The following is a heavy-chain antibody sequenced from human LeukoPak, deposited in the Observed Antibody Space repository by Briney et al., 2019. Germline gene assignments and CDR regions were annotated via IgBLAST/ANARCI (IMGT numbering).Heavy chain of an antibody. CDR2: INTKGET. CDR1: GYTFSGYS. Sequence: SCTASGYTFSGYSTCWVRQSPEKGLEWIGCINTKGETSYNPSLKSRVTTSVDTSKSQFSLRLTSVTAADTAVYYCATSNDAKIAPFDHWGQGAPVTVSS. J-gene: IGHJ4*02. V-gene: IGHV4-4*09. CDR3: ATSNDAKIAPFDH. D-gene: IGHD2-21*01.